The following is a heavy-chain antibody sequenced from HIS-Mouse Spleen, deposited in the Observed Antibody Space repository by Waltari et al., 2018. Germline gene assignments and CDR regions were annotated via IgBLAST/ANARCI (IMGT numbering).Heavy chain of an antibody. Sequence: LQLQASGPGLVTPSATLSLTCTVSGVSLSGSSYYWGWIRQPPGKGLEWIGSIYYSGSTYYNPSLKSRVTISVDTSKNQFSLKLSSVTAADTAVYYCAREIPYSSSWYDWYFDLWGRGTLVTVSS. J-gene: IGHJ2*01. CDR2: IYYSGST. CDR1: GVSLSGSSYY. CDR3: AREIPYSSSWYDWYFDL. V-gene: IGHV4-39*07. D-gene: IGHD6-13*01.